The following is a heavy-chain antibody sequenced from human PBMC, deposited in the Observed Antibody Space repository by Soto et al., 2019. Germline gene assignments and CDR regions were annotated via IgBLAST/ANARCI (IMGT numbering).Heavy chain of an antibody. D-gene: IGHD5-18*01. CDR2: IYYSGSS. J-gene: IGHJ4*02. CDR3: ARGRGDTAMAWYY. Sequence: SETLSLTCTVSGGSISSYYWSWIRQPPGKRLEWIGSIYYSGSSKYNPSPKSRVTISVDTSKNQFSLKLTSVTAADTAVYYCARGRGDTAMAWYYWGQGTLVTVSS. CDR1: GGSISSYY. V-gene: IGHV4-59*01.